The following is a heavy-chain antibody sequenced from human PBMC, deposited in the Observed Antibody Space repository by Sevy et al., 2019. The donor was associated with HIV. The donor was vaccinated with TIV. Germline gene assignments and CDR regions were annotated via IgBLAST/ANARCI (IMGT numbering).Heavy chain of an antibody. CDR3: TRVSRGTDDDY. CDR1: AINIRDYW. CDR2: INPDGSKI. J-gene: IGHJ4*02. D-gene: IGHD2-2*01. V-gene: IGHV3-7*02. Sequence: GGSLRLSCEASAINIRDYWMNWVRQAPGKGLEWVANINPDGSKIYYADSVKGRFTISRDSAKNSVFLQMNSLRAEDTAVYYCTRVSRGTDDDYWGQGTLVTVSS.